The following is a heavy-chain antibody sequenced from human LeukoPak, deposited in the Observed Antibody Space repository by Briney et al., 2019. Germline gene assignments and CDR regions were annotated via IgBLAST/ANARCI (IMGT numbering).Heavy chain of an antibody. Sequence: GASVKVSCKASGYTFTGYYMHWVRQAPGQGLEWMGWINPNSGGTNYAQKFQGRVTMTRDTSTSTVYVELSSLRSEDTAVHYCARSSGRSPNRDYLDVWGKGTTVTISS. CDR2: INPNSGGT. V-gene: IGHV1-2*02. J-gene: IGHJ6*03. D-gene: IGHD1-14*01. CDR1: GYTFTGYY. CDR3: ARSSGRSPNRDYLDV.